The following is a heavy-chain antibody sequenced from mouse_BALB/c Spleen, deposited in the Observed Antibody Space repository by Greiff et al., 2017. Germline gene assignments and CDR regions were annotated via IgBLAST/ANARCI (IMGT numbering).Heavy chain of an antibody. CDR2: SRNKANDYTT. J-gene: IGHJ1*01. V-gene: IGHV7-1*02. CDR3: ARDRGYFDV. CDR1: GFTFSDFY. Sequence: EVKVVESGGGLVQPGGSLRLSCATSGFTFSDFYMEWVRQPPGKRLEWIAASRNKANDYTTEYSASVKGRFIVSRDTSQSILYLQMNALRAEDTAMYYCARDRGYFDVWGAGTTVTVSS.